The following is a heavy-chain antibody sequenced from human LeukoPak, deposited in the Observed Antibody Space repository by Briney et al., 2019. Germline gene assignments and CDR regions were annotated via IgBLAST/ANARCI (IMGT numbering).Heavy chain of an antibody. CDR1: GFTFSNAW. J-gene: IGHJ4*02. D-gene: IGHD4-4*01. CDR2: IKSKTDDGTT. Sequence: PGGSLRLSCAASGFTFSNAWMSWVPQAPGKGLEWVGRIKSKTDDGTTDYAAPVKGRFTISRDDSKNTLYLQMSSLKTEDTAVYYCAKDISVTWKNYFDYWGQGTLVTVSS. CDR3: AKDISVTWKNYFDY. V-gene: IGHV3-15*01.